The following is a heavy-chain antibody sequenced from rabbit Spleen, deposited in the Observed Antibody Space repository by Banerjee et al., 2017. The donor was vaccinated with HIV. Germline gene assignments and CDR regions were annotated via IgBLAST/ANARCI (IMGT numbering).Heavy chain of an antibody. CDR1: GFDLSSYYY. Sequence: QEQLEESGGDLVKPGASLTLTCKASGFDLSSYYYMCWVRQAPGKGLEWIACIAGGSSAFAYSATWAKGRFTCSKTSSTTVTLQMTSLTVADTATYFCARDLAGVIGWNFGWWGPGTLVTVS. CDR3: ARDLAGVIGWNFGW. CDR2: IAGGSSAFA. D-gene: IGHD4-1*01. J-gene: IGHJ4*01. V-gene: IGHV1S45*01.